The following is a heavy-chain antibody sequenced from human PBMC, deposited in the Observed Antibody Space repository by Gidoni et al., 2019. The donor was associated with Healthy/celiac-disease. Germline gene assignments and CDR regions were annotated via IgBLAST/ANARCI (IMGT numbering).Heavy chain of an antibody. J-gene: IGHJ5*02. CDR2: INAGNGNT. V-gene: IGHV1-3*01. CDR3: ARAVTDSTTYNWFDP. CDR1: GYTFTSYA. D-gene: IGHD4-17*01. Sequence: QVQLVQSGAEVKKPGASVKVSCKASGYTFTSYAMHWVRQAPGQRLEWMGWINAGNGNTKYSQKFQGRVTITRDTSASTAYMELSSLRSEDTAVYYCARAVTDSTTYNWFDPWGQGTLVTVSS.